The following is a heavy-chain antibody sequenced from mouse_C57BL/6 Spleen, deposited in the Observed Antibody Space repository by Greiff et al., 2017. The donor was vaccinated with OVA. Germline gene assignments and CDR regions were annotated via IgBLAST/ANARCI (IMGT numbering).Heavy chain of an antibody. CDR2: INPNNGGT. Sequence: VQLQQSGPELVKPGASVKISCKASGYTFTDYYMNWVKQSHGKSLEWIGDINPNNGGTSYNQKFKGKATLTVDKSSSTAYMELRSLTSDDSAVYYCARSGPPGDYWGQGTTLTVSS. V-gene: IGHV1-26*01. CDR3: ARSGPPGDY. CDR1: GYTFTDYY. J-gene: IGHJ2*01.